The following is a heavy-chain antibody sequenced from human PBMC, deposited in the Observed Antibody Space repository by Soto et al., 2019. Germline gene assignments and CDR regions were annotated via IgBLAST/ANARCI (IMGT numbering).Heavy chain of an antibody. V-gene: IGHV3-23*01. CDR3: AANRGYNYYSGMDV. D-gene: IGHD3-22*01. CDR2: ISGSGGST. Sequence: EVQLLESGGGLVQPGGSLRLSCAASGFTFSSYAMSWVRQAPGKGLEWVSAISGSGGSTYYADSVKGRFTISRDNSKNPLYLQMNSLRAEDTAVYYCAANRGYNYYSGMDVWGQGTTVTVSS. J-gene: IGHJ6*02. CDR1: GFTFSSYA.